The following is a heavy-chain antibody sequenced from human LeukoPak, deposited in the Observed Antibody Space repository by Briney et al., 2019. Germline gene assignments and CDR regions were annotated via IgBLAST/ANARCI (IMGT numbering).Heavy chain of an antibody. D-gene: IGHD2-2*02. V-gene: IGHV3-21*01. CDR3: ARGHKLLYSALKGNNYFDY. CDR1: GFTFSSYS. CDR2: ITSSSTYI. Sequence: PGGSLRLSCAASGFTFSSYSMNWVRQAPGKGLEWVSSITSSSTYIYYADSVKGRFTISRDNAKNSLYLQMNSLRAEDTAVYYCARGHKLLYSALKGNNYFDYWGQGTLVTVSS. J-gene: IGHJ4*02.